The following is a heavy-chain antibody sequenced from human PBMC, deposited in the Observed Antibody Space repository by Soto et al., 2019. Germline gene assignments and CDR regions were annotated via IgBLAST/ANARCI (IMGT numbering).Heavy chain of an antibody. CDR3: ALSKFGSYVGAFVI. J-gene: IGHJ3*02. Sequence: QITLKESGPSLVKPTQTLTLTCTFSGFSLTTSGVAVGWIRQPPGKALEWLALIYGDDDKRYSTSLKTRLAIFRGTSENQVVLTMPHMDPVDTATYFCALSKFGSYVGAFVIWGQGTMGTVSS. CDR2: IYGDDDK. CDR1: GFSLTTSGVA. V-gene: IGHV2-5*02. D-gene: IGHD3-10*01.